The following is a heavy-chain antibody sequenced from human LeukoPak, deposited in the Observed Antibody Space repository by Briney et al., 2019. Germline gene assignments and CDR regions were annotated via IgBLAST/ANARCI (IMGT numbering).Heavy chain of an antibody. CDR2: MNPDSGNT. CDR3: ARAGAPRYDFWSGYQCMDV. CDR1: GYTFTGYY. V-gene: IGHV1-8*02. Sequence: ASVKVSCKASGYTFTGYYMHWVRQAPGQGLEWMGWMNPDSGNTGYAQKFQGRVTMTRNTSISTAYMELSSLRSEDTAVYYCARAGAPRYDFWSGYQCMDVWGQGTTVTVSS. J-gene: IGHJ6*02. D-gene: IGHD3-3*01.